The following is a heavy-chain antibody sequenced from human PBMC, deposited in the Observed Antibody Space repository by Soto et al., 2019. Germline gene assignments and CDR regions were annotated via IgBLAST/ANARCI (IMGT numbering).Heavy chain of an antibody. CDR3: VRDGTKTLRDWFDP. Sequence: PSETLSLTCAVSGYSISSGYYWGWIRQPPGKGLEWIGSIYHSGSTYYNPSLKSRVIISVDTSKKQFSLKLRSVTAADTAVYYCVRDGTKTLRDWFDPWGQGISVTV. V-gene: IGHV4-38-2*01. CDR2: IYHSGST. D-gene: IGHD1-1*01. J-gene: IGHJ5*02. CDR1: GYSISSGYY.